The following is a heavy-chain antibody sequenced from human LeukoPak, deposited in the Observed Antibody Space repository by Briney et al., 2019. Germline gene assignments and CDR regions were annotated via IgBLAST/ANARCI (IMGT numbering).Heavy chain of an antibody. Sequence: GGSLRLPCAASGFTFSSYSMNWVRQAPGKGLEWVSSISSSSTYIYYADSVKGRFTISRDNAKNSLYLQMNSLRAEDTAVYYCASGGTTVVRFDYWGQGALVTVSS. CDR1: GFTFSSYS. D-gene: IGHD4-23*01. CDR3: ASGGTTVVRFDY. V-gene: IGHV3-21*06. J-gene: IGHJ4*02. CDR2: ISSSSTYI.